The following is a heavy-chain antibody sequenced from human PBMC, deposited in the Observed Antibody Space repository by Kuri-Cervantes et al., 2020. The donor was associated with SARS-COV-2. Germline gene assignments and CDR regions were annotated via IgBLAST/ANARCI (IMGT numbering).Heavy chain of an antibody. Sequence: GGSLRLSCAASGFNFSRTDMHWVRQAPGKGLEWVAVISHDGKNKKCIASGKGRFTVSRGNTKNTLYLHMKSLRSEDTAMYYCAKDRVGVQDFWGQGTLVTVSS. CDR2: ISHDGKNK. J-gene: IGHJ4*02. D-gene: IGHD2-21*01. V-gene: IGHV3-30*18. CDR3: AKDRVGVQDF. CDR1: GFNFSRTD.